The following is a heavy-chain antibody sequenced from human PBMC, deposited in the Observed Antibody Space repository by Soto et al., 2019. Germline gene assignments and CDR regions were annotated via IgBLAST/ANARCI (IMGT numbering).Heavy chain of an antibody. J-gene: IGHJ6*04. CDR2: IYYSGST. CDR3: ASLFFYGDYYYYGRDV. D-gene: IGHD4-17*01. V-gene: IGHV4-39*01. CDR1: GGSISSSSYY. Sequence: SETLSLTCTVSGGSISSSSYYWGWIRQPPGKGLEWIGSIYYSGSTYYNPSLKSRVTISVDTSKNQFSLKLSSVTAADTAVYYRASLFFYGDYYYYGRDVWGKGTTVP.